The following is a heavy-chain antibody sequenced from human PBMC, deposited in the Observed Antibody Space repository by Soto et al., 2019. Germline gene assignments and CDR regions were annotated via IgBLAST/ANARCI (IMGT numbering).Heavy chain of an antibody. CDR3: ANYLAKAHFALYYFDF. J-gene: IGHJ4*02. V-gene: IGHV1-2*04. CDR2: INPNSGGT. CDR1: GYTFTGYY. D-gene: IGHD3-10*01. Sequence: ASVKVSCKASGYTFTGYYMHWVRQAPGQGLEWMGWINPNSGGTNYAQKFQGWVTMTRDTSISTAYMELSRLRSDDTAVYYCANYLAKAHFALYYFDFWGQGTMVTVSS.